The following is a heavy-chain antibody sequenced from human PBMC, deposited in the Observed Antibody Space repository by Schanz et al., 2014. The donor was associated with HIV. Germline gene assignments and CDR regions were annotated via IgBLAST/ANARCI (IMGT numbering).Heavy chain of an antibody. Sequence: EVQLLESGGGLLQPGGSLRLSCAASGFSFSSYAMSWVRQAPGKGLEWVSGISDTGVRTNYADSVKGRLTISRDNSENNLYLPMNRLRTEDTAVYSCAKSRGYSWPYGMDFWGQGTPVTVSS. CDR1: GFSFSSYA. CDR2: ISDTGVRT. V-gene: IGHV3-23*01. D-gene: IGHD2-15*01. CDR3: AKSRGYSWPYGMDF. J-gene: IGHJ6*02.